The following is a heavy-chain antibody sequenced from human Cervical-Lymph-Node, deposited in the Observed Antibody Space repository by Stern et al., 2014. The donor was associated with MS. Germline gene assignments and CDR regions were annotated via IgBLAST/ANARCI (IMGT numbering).Heavy chain of an antibody. CDR2: ISSSVSSI. J-gene: IGHJ4*02. Sequence: VQLVESGGGLVKPGGSLRLSCAASGFIFSDYYMRWIRRAPGQGLEWVSYISSSVSSIFYADSGKGRFTIARDNAENSLYLQMNSLRAEDTAVYYCARGDRAVTGAIDYWGQGTLVTVSS. V-gene: IGHV3-11*01. CDR3: ARGDRAVTGAIDY. CDR1: GFIFSDYY. D-gene: IGHD6-19*01.